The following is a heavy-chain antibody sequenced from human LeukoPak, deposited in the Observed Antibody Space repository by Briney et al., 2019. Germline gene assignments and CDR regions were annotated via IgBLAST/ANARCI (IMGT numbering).Heavy chain of an antibody. CDR2: ISGSGGST. V-gene: IGHV3-23*01. CDR1: GFTFSSYA. CDR3: ATMDGGYGDLKH. D-gene: IGHD4-17*01. Sequence: GGSLRLSCAASGFTFSSYAMSWVRQAPGKGLEWVSAISGSGGSTYYADSVKGRLTISRDNSKNTLYLQMNSLRAEDTAVYYCATMDGGYGDLKHWGQGTLVTVSS. J-gene: IGHJ1*01.